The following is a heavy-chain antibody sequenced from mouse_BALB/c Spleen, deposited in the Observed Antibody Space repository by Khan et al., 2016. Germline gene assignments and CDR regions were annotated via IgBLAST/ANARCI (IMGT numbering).Heavy chain of an antibody. V-gene: IGHV1-61*01. CDR3: TRSAYGNHAYYAMDY. D-gene: IGHD2-1*01. J-gene: IGHJ4*01. Sequence: QVQLQQPGTELVRPGASVKLSCKASGYSFTRYWMNWVKQRPGQGLEWIGLIHPSDSESRLNQKFKDKVTLTVDNSSSIAYMQLSSPTSEDSAVYYCTRSAYGNHAYYAMDYWGQGTSVTVSS. CDR2: IHPSDSES. CDR1: GYSFTRYW.